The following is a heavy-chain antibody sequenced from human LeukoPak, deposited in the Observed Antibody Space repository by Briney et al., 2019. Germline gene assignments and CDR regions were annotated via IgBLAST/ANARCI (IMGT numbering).Heavy chain of an antibody. D-gene: IGHD1-26*01. CDR3: ARGVGATSVKRFDP. V-gene: IGHV4-61*02. CDR1: GGPISSGSYY. CDR2: IYTSGST. J-gene: IGHJ5*02. Sequence: PSETLSLTCTVSGGPISSGSYYWSWIRQPAGKGLEWIGRIYTSGSTNYNPSLKSRVTISVDTSKNQFSLKLSSVTAADTAVYYCARGVGATSVKRFDPWGQGTLVTVSS.